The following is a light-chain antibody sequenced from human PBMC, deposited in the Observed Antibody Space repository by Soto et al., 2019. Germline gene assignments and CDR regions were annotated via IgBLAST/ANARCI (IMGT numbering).Light chain of an antibody. V-gene: IGKV3-15*01. Sequence: EIVMTQSPATLSVSPGERVTLSCRASQSVSNNLAWYQQKPGQAPRLLIYGATATATGIPARFSGSGSGTEFTLTISSLQSEDFAVYYCQQHNDWPLTSRGGTKVEIK. CDR2: GAT. CDR3: QQHNDWPLT. J-gene: IGKJ4*01. CDR1: QSVSNN.